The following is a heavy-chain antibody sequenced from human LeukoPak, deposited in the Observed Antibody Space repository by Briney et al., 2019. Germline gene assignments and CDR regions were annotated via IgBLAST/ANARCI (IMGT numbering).Heavy chain of an antibody. Sequence: ASVKVSCKASGYTFTSYGISWVRQAPGQGLEWMGWISAYNGNTNYAQKLQGRVTMTTDTSTSTAYMELRSLRSDDTAVYYCARHIYHDDFWSGYYTNWGQGTLVTVSS. J-gene: IGHJ4*02. CDR3: ARHIYHDDFWSGYYTN. D-gene: IGHD3-3*01. CDR2: ISAYNGNT. CDR1: GYTFTSYG. V-gene: IGHV1-18*01.